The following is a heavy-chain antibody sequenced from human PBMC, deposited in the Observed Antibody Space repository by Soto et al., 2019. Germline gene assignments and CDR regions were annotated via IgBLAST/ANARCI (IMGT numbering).Heavy chain of an antibody. CDR2: ISYDGSNK. D-gene: IGHD6-13*01. CDR1: GFTFSSYA. Sequence: GGSLRLSCAASGFTFSSYAMHWVRQAPGKGLEWVAVISYDGSNKYYADSVKGRFTISRDNSKNALYLKMNSLMAEDTAVDYCARDLYSSSWYWEGHWFDPWGQGTLVTVSS. J-gene: IGHJ5*02. CDR3: ARDLYSSSWYWEGHWFDP. V-gene: IGHV3-30-3*01.